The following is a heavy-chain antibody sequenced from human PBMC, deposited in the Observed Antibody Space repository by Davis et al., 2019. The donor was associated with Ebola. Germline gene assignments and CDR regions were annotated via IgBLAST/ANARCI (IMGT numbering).Heavy chain of an antibody. CDR1: GGSFSGYY. Sequence: SETLSLTCAVYGGSFSGYYWSWIRQPPGKGLEWIGEINHSGSTNYNPSLKSRVTISVDTSKNQFSLKLSSVTAAETAVYYCARWRKRKTGIPGFDYWGQGTLLTVSS. D-gene: IGHD3-10*01. J-gene: IGHJ4*02. CDR2: INHSGST. CDR3: ARWRKRKTGIPGFDY. V-gene: IGHV4-34*01.